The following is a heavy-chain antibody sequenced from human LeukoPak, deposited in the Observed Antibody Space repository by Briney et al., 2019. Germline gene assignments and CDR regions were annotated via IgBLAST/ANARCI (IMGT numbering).Heavy chain of an antibody. Sequence: GGSLRLSCAASGFTFSSYEMNWVRQAPGKGLEWVSYISSSGSNIYYADSVKGRFTISRDNAKNSLYLQMNSLRAEDTAVYYCARIDSIAAANYWGQGTLVTVSS. J-gene: IGHJ4*02. CDR3: ARIDSIAAANY. D-gene: IGHD6-13*01. V-gene: IGHV3-48*03. CDR1: GFTFSSYE. CDR2: ISSSGSNI.